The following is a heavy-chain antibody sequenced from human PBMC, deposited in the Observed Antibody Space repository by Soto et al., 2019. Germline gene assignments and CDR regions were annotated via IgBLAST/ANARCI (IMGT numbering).Heavy chain of an antibody. J-gene: IGHJ4*02. V-gene: IGHV1-2*02. CDR3: GRGRSGQIVVFY. CDR2: IGPESGAT. CDR1: GYTFTGHY. D-gene: IGHD1-26*01. Sequence: ASVKVSCKASGYTFTGHYIHWVRQAPEQGPEWLGEIGPESGATRYAQKLQGRVTMTRDMSITTVYMELNNLSTDDTAVYYCGRGRSGQIVVFYWGQGTPVTVSS.